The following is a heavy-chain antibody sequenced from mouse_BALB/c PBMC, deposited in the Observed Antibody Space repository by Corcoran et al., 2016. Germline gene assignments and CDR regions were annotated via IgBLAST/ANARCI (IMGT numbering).Heavy chain of an antibody. CDR1: GYTFSSYW. Sequence: QVQLQQSGAELMEPGASVKISCKATGYTFSSYWIEWVKQRPGHGLEWIGEILPGSGSTNYNEKFKGKATFTADTSSNTAYMQLSSLTSEDSAVYYCARTGAGFAYWGQGTLVTVSA. D-gene: IGHD4-1*01. CDR2: ILPGSGST. J-gene: IGHJ3*01. V-gene: IGHV1-9*01. CDR3: ARTGAGFAY.